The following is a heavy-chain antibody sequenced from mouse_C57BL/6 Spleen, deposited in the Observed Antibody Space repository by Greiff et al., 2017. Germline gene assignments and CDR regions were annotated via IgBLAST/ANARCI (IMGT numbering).Heavy chain of an antibody. D-gene: IGHD2-4*01. CDR1: GFTFSDYY. CDR2: ISTGGGGT. Sequence: EVKLMESGGGLVQPGGSLKLSCAASGFTFSDYYMYWVRQTPENRLEWVAYISTGGGGTYYPDTVKGRFTISRDNAKNTLYLQMSRLKSEDTAMYYCARHYDYDGGYAMGYWGQGTSVTVSS. V-gene: IGHV5-12*01. CDR3: ARHYDYDGGYAMGY. J-gene: IGHJ4*01.